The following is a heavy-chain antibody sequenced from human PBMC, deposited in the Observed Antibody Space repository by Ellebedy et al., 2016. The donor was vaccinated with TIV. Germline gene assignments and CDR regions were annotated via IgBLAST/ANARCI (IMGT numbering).Heavy chain of an antibody. J-gene: IGHJ4*02. D-gene: IGHD3-22*01. CDR1: GFIFSSYL. CDR3: AKFSRDSSGLQ. CDR2: IKQDGSEK. V-gene: IGHV3-7*03. Sequence: GESLKISXAASGFIFSSYLMTWVRQAPGKGLEWVANIKQDGSEKYYVDSVKGRFTISRDNSKNTLYLQMNGLRADDTALYYCAKFSRDSSGLQWGQGTLVTVSS.